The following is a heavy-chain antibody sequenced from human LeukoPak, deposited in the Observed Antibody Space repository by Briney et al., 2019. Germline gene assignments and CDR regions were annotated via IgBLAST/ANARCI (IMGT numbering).Heavy chain of an antibody. Sequence: GASVKVSCKASGYTFTGYYMHWVRQASGQGLEWMGWINPNSGGTNYAQKFQGRVTMTRDTSISTAYMELSRLRSDDTAVYYCARGGSLLYYYYYYMDAWGKGTTVTVSS. CDR1: GYTFTGYY. J-gene: IGHJ6*03. CDR2: INPNSGGT. CDR3: ARGGSLLYYYYYYMDA. D-gene: IGHD1-1*01. V-gene: IGHV1-2*02.